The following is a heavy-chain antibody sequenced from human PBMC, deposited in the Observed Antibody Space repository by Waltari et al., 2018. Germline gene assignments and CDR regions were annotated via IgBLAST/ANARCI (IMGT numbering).Heavy chain of an antibody. CDR2: TRNKASSHST. Sequence: EVQLVESGGGLVQPGGSLRLSCAASGFTFSALYMDWVRQAPGKGLEWVARTRNKASSHSTEYAASVKGRFTISRDDSKNSLYLQMNSLKTEDAAVYYCARAGVGTRYFDYWGQGTLVTVSS. CDR1: GFTFSALY. V-gene: IGHV3-72*01. J-gene: IGHJ4*02. D-gene: IGHD2-8*01. CDR3: ARAGVGTRYFDY.